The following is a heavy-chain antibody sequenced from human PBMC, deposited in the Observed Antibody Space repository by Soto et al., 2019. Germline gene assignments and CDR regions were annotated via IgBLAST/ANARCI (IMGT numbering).Heavy chain of an antibody. J-gene: IGHJ6*02. V-gene: IGHV4-4*07. CDR1: GGSISSYY. Sequence: QVQLQESGPGLVKPSETLSLTCTVSGGSISSYYWSWIRQPAGKGLEWIGRIYTSGSTNYNPSLKIRLTMSVDTSKNQFSLKLSSVTAADTAVYYCAREGLGGATDYYYYYGMDVWGQGTTVTVSS. D-gene: IGHD1-26*01. CDR3: AREGLGGATDYYYYYGMDV. CDR2: IYTSGST.